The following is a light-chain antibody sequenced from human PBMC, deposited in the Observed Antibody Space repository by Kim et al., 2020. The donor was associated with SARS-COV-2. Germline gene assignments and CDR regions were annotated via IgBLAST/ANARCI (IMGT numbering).Light chain of an antibody. CDR3: SSYTNTSPPYV. Sequence: QSALTQPASVSGSPGQSITISCTGTSSDVGAYDFVSWYQQHPGKAPKLVIYDVSDRPSGVSNRFSGSKSGNTASLTISGLQATDEADYYCSSYTNTSPPYVFGTGTKVTVL. CDR1: SSDVGAYDF. V-gene: IGLV2-14*03. J-gene: IGLJ1*01. CDR2: DVS.